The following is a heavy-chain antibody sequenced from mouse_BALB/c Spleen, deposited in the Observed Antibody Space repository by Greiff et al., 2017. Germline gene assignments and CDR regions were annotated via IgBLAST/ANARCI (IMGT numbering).Heavy chain of an antibody. CDR2: ISSGGSYT. CDR3: TRASYYGSPWYFDV. Sequence: EVNVVESGGGLVKPGGSLKLSCAASGFTFSSYTMSWVRQTPEKRLEWVATISSGGSYTYYPDSVTGRFTISRDNAKNTLYLQMSSLKSEDTAMYYCTRASYYGSPWYFDVWGAGTTVTVSS. J-gene: IGHJ1*01. V-gene: IGHV5-6-4*01. CDR1: GFTFSSYT. D-gene: IGHD1-1*01.